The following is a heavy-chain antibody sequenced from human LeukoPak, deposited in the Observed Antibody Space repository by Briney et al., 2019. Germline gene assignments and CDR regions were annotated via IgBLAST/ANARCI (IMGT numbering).Heavy chain of an antibody. CDR2: ISYDGSNK. V-gene: IGHV3-30*18. CDR1: GFTFSNAW. CDR3: AKDRCRYYYGSGSYCYGMDV. J-gene: IGHJ6*02. Sequence: PGGSLRLSCAASGFTFSNAWMNWVRQAPGKGLEWVAVISYDGSNKYYADSVKGRFTISRDNSKNTLYLQMNSLRAEDTAVYYCAKDRCRYYYGSGSYCYGMDVWGQGTTVTVSS. D-gene: IGHD3-10*01.